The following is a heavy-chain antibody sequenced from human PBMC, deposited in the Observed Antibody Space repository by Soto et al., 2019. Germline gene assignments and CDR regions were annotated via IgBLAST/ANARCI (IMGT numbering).Heavy chain of an antibody. V-gene: IGHV1-69*10. J-gene: IGHJ5*02. CDR1: GGTFSSYA. CDR3: ARGVGSGSYYNQYNWFDP. D-gene: IGHD3-10*01. CDR2: IIPIIGNT. Sequence: GPAVKVSCKASGGTFSSYAISWVRQAPGQGLEWMGGIIPIIGNTKYAQKFQGRVTITTDKSTSTAYMELRSLRSDDTAVYYCARGVGSGSYYNQYNWFDPWGQGTLVTVSS.